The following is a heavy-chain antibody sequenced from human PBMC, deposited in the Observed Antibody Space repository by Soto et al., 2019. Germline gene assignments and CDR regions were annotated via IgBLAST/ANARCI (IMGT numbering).Heavy chain of an antibody. Sequence: SETLSLTCAVSGVSLTSGNWWTWVRQSPQRGLEYIGEIFHDGTANYYPSFERRVAMSVDTSRNQFSLKLTSVTAADTAVYSCARLVYDTRLNYMYFDFWGPGTLVTVS. CDR3: ARLVYDTRLNYMYFDF. J-gene: IGHJ4*02. CDR2: IFHDGTA. CDR1: GVSLTSGNW. D-gene: IGHD3-10*01. V-gene: IGHV4-4*02.